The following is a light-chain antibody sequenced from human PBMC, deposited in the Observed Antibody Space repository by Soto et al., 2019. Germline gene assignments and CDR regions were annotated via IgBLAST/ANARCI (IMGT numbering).Light chain of an antibody. Sequence: EIALTQSPATLSLSPGERATLSCRASQSVSSYLAWYQQKPGQAPRLLIYAASNRATGIPARFSGSGSGTDFTLTISRLEPEDFAVYYCQQYGSSGTFGQGTKVDI. CDR3: QQYGSSGT. CDR1: QSVSSY. CDR2: AAS. J-gene: IGKJ1*01. V-gene: IGKV3-20*01.